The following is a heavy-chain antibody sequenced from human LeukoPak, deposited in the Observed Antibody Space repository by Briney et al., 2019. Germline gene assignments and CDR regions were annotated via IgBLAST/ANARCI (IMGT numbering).Heavy chain of an antibody. V-gene: IGHV3-23*01. CDR1: GFTFSSYA. J-gene: IGHJ4*02. CDR2: ISGSGGST. D-gene: IGHD2-2*01. CDR3: AKGHRYCSSTSCPQGDY. Sequence: GGSLRLSCAASGFTFSSYAMSLVRQAPGKGLEWVSAISGSGGSTYYADSVKGRFTISRDNSKNTLYLQMNSLRAEDTAVYYCAKGHRYCSSTSCPQGDYWGQGTLVTVSS.